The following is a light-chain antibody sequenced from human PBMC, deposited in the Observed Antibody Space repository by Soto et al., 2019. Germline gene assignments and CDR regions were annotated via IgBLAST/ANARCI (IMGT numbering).Light chain of an antibody. CDR1: QSISSW. Sequence: DIQMTQSPSTLSASVGDRVTITCRASQSISSWLAWYQQKPGKAPTLLIFKASSLESGGPSRVSGSGSGTAFTLTISSLQPDDVASYYCQRYNSSWTFGQGTKVEIK. CDR3: QRYNSSWT. J-gene: IGKJ1*01. V-gene: IGKV1-5*03. CDR2: KAS.